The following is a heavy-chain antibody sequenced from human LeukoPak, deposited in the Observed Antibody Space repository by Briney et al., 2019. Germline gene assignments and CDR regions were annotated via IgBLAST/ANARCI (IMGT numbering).Heavy chain of an antibody. CDR1: GFTFSRHG. CDR2: ISNDGSRK. V-gene: IGHV3-30*03. Sequence: EAGGSLRLSCAPSGFTFSRHGMHWVRQAPGKGLEWVAIISNDGSRKYYAHSVEGRFTISRDNSKNTLYLQMNSLRAEDTAIYYCAGDRKSGNFLGEFDHWGLGTLVTASS. D-gene: IGHD1-26*01. CDR3: AGDRKSGNFLGEFDH. J-gene: IGHJ5*02.